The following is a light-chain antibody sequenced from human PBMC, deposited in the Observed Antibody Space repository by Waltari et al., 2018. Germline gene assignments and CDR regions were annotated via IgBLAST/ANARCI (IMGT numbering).Light chain of an antibody. Sequence: QSALTQPPSASGSPGQSVTISCTGTSSDVGGYNSVSWYQQHPGKAPTLMISEVSNRPSGVPDRFSGAKSGNTASLTVSGLQAEDEADYYCSSYAGSNVIFGGGTKLTVL. CDR3: SSYAGSNVI. V-gene: IGLV2-8*01. CDR1: SSDVGGYNS. CDR2: EVS. J-gene: IGLJ2*01.